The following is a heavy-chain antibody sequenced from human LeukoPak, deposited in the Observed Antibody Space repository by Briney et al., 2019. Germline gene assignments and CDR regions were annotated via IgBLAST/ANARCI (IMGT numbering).Heavy chain of an antibody. CDR2: ISAYNGNT. Sequence: ASVKVSCKASGYTFTSYDISWVRQAPGQGLEWMGWISAYNGNTNYAQKLQGRVTMTTDTSTSTAYMELRSLRSDDTAAYYCARGPYDYVWGSYPKNDYWGQGTLVTVSS. CDR1: GYTFTSYD. J-gene: IGHJ4*02. CDR3: ARGPYDYVWGSYPKNDY. D-gene: IGHD3-16*02. V-gene: IGHV1-18*01.